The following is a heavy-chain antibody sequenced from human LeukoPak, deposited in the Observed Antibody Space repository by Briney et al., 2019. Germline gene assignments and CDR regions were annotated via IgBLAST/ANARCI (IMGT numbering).Heavy chain of an antibody. V-gene: IGHV4-39*01. CDR3: ARHELITMTDAFDI. CDR1: GGSISSYY. Sequence: DPSETLSLTCTVSGGSISSYYWGWIRQPPGKGLEWIGSIYYSGSTYYNPSLKSRVTISVDTSKNQFSLKLSSVTAADTAVYYCARHELITMTDAFDIWGQGTMVTVSS. CDR2: IYYSGST. J-gene: IGHJ3*02. D-gene: IGHD3-22*01.